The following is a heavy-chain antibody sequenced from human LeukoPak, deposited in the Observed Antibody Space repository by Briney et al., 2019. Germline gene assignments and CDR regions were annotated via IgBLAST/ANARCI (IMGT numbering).Heavy chain of an antibody. CDR1: GFTFSSYG. Sequence: GRSLRLSCAASGFTFSSYGMHWVRQAPGKGLEWVAVIWYDGSNKYYADSVKGRFTISRDNAKNSLYLQMNSLRAEDTAVYYCASGINVEPVNWGQGTLVTVSS. CDR3: ASGINVEPVN. D-gene: IGHD5-24*01. CDR2: IWYDGSNK. V-gene: IGHV3-33*03. J-gene: IGHJ4*02.